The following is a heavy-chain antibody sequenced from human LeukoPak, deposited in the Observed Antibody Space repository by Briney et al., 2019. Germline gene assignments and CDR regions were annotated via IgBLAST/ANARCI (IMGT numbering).Heavy chain of an antibody. J-gene: IGHJ4*02. CDR3: ARGSGNDYGGNASGY. V-gene: IGHV4-61*02. D-gene: IGHD4-23*01. CDR1: GGSISSGSYC. CDR2: IYTSGST. Sequence: SETLSLTCTVSGGSISSGSYCWSWIRQPAGKGLEWIGRIYTSGSTNYNPSLKSRVTISVDTSKNQFSLKLSSVTAADTAVYYCARGSGNDYGGNASGYWGQGTLVTVSS.